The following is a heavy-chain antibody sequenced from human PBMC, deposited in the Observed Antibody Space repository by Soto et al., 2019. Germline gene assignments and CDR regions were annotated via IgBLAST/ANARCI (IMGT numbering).Heavy chain of an antibody. D-gene: IGHD2-8*02. J-gene: IGHJ6*01. CDR2: ITSSSSTL. CDR1: GFTFSIYS. CDR3: ARWDKGTGYYGMDV. Sequence: EVQLVESGGDLVQPGGSLRLSCAASGFTFSIYSMTWVRQAPGKGLEWLSYITSSSSTLYYADSVKGRFTISRDNAKNSLYLQMNSLGDEDTAVYYCARWDKGTGYYGMDVW. V-gene: IGHV3-48*02.